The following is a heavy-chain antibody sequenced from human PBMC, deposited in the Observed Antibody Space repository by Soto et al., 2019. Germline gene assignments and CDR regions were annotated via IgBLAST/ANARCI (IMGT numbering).Heavy chain of an antibody. V-gene: IGHV3-7*01. CDR1: GFTFSSYS. CDR2: KKKDGSEK. CDR3: VRDSGTPRAPGLC. D-gene: IGHD1-1*01. J-gene: IGHJ4*02. Sequence: SLRLSCTASGFTFSSYSMSWDRQAPGKGLEWVSKKKKDGSEKYYVDSVKGRFTISRDNAKNSLYLQMNSLRDEDTAVYYCVRDSGTPRAPGLCGGQGTLVTVSS.